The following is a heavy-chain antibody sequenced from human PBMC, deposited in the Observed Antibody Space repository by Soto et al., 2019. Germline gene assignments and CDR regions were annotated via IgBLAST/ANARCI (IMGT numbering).Heavy chain of an antibody. Sequence: QVQLVESGGSVVQPGRSLRLSCSASGFTFSSYGMHWVRQAPGKGLEWVAVIWYDGSNEYYADSVKGRLTISRDNSKNTLYLQMNSLRAEDTAVYYCARDSSGYYYRVGAFDIWGQGTMVTVSS. CDR2: IWYDGSNE. J-gene: IGHJ3*02. CDR3: ARDSSGYYYRVGAFDI. V-gene: IGHV3-33*01. CDR1: GFTFSSYG. D-gene: IGHD3-22*01.